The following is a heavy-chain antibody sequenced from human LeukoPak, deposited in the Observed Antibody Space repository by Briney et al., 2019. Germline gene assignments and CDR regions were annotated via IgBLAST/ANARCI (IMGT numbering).Heavy chain of an antibody. J-gene: IGHJ3*02. D-gene: IGHD3-3*01. V-gene: IGHV1-69*13. CDR3: ARGAIFGVVNSMLRAFDI. CDR1: GGTFSSYA. CDR2: IIPIFGTA. Sequence: SVKVSCKASGGTFSSYAISWVRQAPGQGLEWMGGIIPIFGTANYAQKFQGRVTITADESTSTAYMELSSLRSEDTAVYYCARGAIFGVVNSMLRAFDIWGQGTTVTVSS.